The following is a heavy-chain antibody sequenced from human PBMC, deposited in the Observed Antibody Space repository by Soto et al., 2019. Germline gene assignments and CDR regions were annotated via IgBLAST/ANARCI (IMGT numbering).Heavy chain of an antibody. V-gene: IGHV4-39*01. J-gene: IGHJ5*02. Sequence: SETLSLTCTVSGGSISSSSYYWGWIRQPPGKGLEWIGSIYYSGSTNYNPSLKSRVTISVDTSKNQFSLKLSSVTAADTAVYYCARHVGKSSSFLAPWGQGTLVTVSS. CDR1: GGSISSSSYY. CDR3: ARHVGKSSSFLAP. D-gene: IGHD6-6*01. CDR2: IYYSGST.